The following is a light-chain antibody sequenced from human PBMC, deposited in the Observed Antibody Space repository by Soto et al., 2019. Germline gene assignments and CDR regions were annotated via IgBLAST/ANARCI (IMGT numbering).Light chain of an antibody. CDR1: QSVSSSY. V-gene: IGKV3-20*01. Sequence: EIVLTQSPGTMSLSPGERATLSCRASQSVSSSYLVWYQQRPGQPPRLLIYGTSNRDAGIPDRFTGTGSGTDFTLTIYGLEPEDSAVYYCQQYGSSALTFGGGNKVEIK. CDR2: GTS. CDR3: QQYGSSALT. J-gene: IGKJ4*01.